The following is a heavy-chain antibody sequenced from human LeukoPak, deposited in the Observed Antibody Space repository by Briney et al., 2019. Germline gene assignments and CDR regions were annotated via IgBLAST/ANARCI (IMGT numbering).Heavy chain of an antibody. J-gene: IGHJ5*02. CDR2: IYSGGST. Sequence: GGSLRLSCAASGFTVSSNYMSWVRQAPGKGLEWVSVIYSGGSTNYADSVKGRFTISRDNSRNTLYLQMNSLRAEDTAVYYCARDALWELKNWFDPWGQGTLVTVSS. CDR3: ARDALWELKNWFDP. D-gene: IGHD1-26*01. CDR1: GFTVSSNY. V-gene: IGHV3-66*01.